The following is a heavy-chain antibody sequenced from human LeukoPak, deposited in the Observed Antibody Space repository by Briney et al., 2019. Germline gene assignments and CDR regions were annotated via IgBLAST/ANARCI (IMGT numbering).Heavy chain of an antibody. CDR3: ARRRDLYSGSYYPFDY. CDR2: IYPSDSDA. V-gene: IGHV5-51*01. D-gene: IGHD1-26*01. CDR1: GYSFTSYL. Sequence: GESLKISCKGSGYSFTSYLIGWVRQMPGKGLKWMGIIYPSDSDARYSPSFQGQVTISADKSISTAYLQWSSLKASDTARYYCARRRDLYSGSYYPFDYWGQGTLVTVSS. J-gene: IGHJ4*02.